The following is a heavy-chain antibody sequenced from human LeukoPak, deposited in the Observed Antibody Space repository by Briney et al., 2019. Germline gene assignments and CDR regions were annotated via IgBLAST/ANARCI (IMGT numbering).Heavy chain of an antibody. CDR1: GYTFTSYG. J-gene: IGHJ6*03. CDR3: ARAGGHSSSRGYYYYYMDV. CDR2: INTNTGNP. V-gene: IGHV7-4-1*02. D-gene: IGHD6-13*01. Sequence: ASVKVSCKASGYTFTSYGISWVRQAPGQGLEWMGWINTNTGNPTYAQGFTGRFVFSSDTSVSTAYLQISSLKAEDTAVYYCARAGGHSSSRGYYYYYMDVWGKGTTVTVSS.